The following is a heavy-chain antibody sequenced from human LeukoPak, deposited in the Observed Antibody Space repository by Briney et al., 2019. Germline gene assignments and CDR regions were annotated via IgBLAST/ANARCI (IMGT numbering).Heavy chain of an antibody. CDR2: ISPDGSTT. CDR1: GFTFSSHW. CDR3: AREINKWFDP. V-gene: IGHV3-74*03. Sequence: GGSLRLSCAASGFTFSSHWMHWVRQAPGKGLVWVSRISPDGSTTKNADSVKGRFTISRDNARSTLFLQLNSLRAEDTAVYYCAREINKWFDPWGQGTMVTVSS. J-gene: IGHJ5*02.